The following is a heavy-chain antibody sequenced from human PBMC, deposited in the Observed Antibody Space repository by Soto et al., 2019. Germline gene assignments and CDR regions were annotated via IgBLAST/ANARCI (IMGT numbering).Heavy chain of an antibody. CDR2: INPDNGNT. D-gene: IGHD2-15*01. Sequence: QVQLVQSGAEVKKPGASVKISCKASGHTFTRYTMNWVRQAPGQRLEWMGWINPDNGNTKSSQKFQDRVIITRDTSASTAYMDLSSLRSEDTAVYYCARGIATGQLDPWGQGTLVTVSS. V-gene: IGHV1-3*01. J-gene: IGHJ5*02. CDR3: ARGIATGQLDP. CDR1: GHTFTRYT.